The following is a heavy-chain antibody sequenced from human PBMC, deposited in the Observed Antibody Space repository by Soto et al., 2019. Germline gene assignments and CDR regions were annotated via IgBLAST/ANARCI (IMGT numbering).Heavy chain of an antibody. CDR1: GYTFTSYA. D-gene: IGHD2-2*01. CDR3: ARDRMAYQLRGANWFDP. Sequence: GASVKVSCKASGYTFTSYAMHWVRQAPGQRLEWMGWINAGNGNTKYSQKFQGRVTITRDTSASIAYMELSSLRSEDTAVYYCARDRMAYQLRGANWFDPWGQGTLVTVSS. CDR2: INAGNGNT. J-gene: IGHJ5*02. V-gene: IGHV1-3*01.